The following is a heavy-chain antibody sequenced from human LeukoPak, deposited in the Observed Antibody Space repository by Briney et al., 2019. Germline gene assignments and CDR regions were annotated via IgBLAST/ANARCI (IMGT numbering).Heavy chain of an antibody. J-gene: IGHJ4*02. CDR1: GGTFSSYA. Sequence: ASVKVSCKASGGTFSSYAISWVRQAPGQGLEWMGWSTTDNGHSNSAQKFQGRVTMIPDTSTSTAYLELRSLTSDDTAVYYCARRGDDTSADYWGQGTLVTVSP. CDR2: STTDNGHS. D-gene: IGHD3-22*01. CDR3: ARRGDDTSADY. V-gene: IGHV1-18*01.